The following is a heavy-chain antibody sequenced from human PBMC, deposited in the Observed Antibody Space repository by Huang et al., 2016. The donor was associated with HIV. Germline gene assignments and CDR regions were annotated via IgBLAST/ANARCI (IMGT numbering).Heavy chain of an antibody. D-gene: IGHD3-22*01. CDR1: GGTFSSYA. CDR3: ARARGYYDSSVSYYFDY. V-gene: IGHV1-69*05. CDR2: IIPIFGTA. Sequence: QVQLVQSGAEVKKPGSSVKVSCKASGGTFSSYAISWVRQAPGQGLEWMGGIIPIFGTANYAQKFHGTVTFTTDESTSTAYMELSSLRSEDTAVYYCARARGYYDSSVSYYFDYWGQGTLVTVSS. J-gene: IGHJ4*02.